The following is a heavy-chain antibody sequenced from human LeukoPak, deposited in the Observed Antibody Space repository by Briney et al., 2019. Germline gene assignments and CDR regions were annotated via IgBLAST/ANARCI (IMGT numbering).Heavy chain of an antibody. CDR2: ISYDGSNK. CDR3: ARVTAVVTPIDS. J-gene: IGHJ5*01. V-gene: IGHV3-30-3*01. Sequence: GGSLRLSCAASGFTFSNYAMHWVRQAPGKGLEWVAPISYDGSNKYYADSVKGRFTVSRDDSKNTLYLQMNSLRAEDTAVYFCARVTAVVTPIDSWGQGTLVTVSS. CDR1: GFTFSNYA. D-gene: IGHD4-23*01.